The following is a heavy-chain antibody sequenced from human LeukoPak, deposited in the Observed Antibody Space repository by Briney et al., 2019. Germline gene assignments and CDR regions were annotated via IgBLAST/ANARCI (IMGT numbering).Heavy chain of an antibody. CDR2: INPNSGGT. J-gene: IGHJ4*02. Sequence: ASVKVSCKASGYTFTVYYMHWVRQAPGQGLEWMGWINPNSGGTNYAQKFQGRVTMTRDTSISTAYMELSRLRSDDTAVYYCARVEAYSGSHRPYDYWGQGTLVTVSS. CDR1: GYTFTVYY. V-gene: IGHV1-2*02. D-gene: IGHD1-26*01. CDR3: ARVEAYSGSHRPYDY.